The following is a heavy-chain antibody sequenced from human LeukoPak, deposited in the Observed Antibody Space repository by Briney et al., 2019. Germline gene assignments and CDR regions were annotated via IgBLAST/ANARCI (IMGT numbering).Heavy chain of an antibody. J-gene: IGHJ4*02. V-gene: IGHV1-8*03. CDR2: MNPNSGNT. CDR3: ARGAYYYDSSGYYYPFDY. Sequence: ASVKVSCKASGYTFTSYDINWVRQATGQGLEWMGWMNPNSGNTGYAQKFQGRVTITRNTSISTAYMELSSLRSEDTAVYYCARGAYYYDSSGYYYPFDYWGQGTLVTVSS. D-gene: IGHD3-22*01. CDR1: GYTFTSYD.